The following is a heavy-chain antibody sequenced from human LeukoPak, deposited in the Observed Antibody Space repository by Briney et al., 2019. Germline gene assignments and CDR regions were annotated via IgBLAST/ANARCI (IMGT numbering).Heavy chain of an antibody. D-gene: IGHD2-2*01. V-gene: IGHV4-30-4*01. CDR2: IYYTGSA. J-gene: IGHJ4*02. CDR1: GVSISSGDYY. CDR3: ARPGYCSSTSCYRQAYYFDY. Sequence: SQTLSLTCTVSGVSISSGDYYWSWIRQPPGKGLEWIGYIYYTGSAYYNPSLRSRLTMSVDTSKNQFSLKLSSVTAADTAVYYCARPGYCSSTSCYRQAYYFDYWGQGTLVTVSS.